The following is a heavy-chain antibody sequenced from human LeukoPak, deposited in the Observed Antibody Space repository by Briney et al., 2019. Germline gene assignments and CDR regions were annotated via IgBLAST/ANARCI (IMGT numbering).Heavy chain of an antibody. CDR1: GGSVITYY. D-gene: IGHD3-9*01. Sequence: ASETLSLTCTVSGGSVITYYWGWIRQQRREGMEWIGYIYYSARTNNNPSLKSRVTISVDTSNNQFSLKLSSVTAADTAVYYCARDRLSDYDILTGYTTPYYYYGMDVWGQGTTVTVSS. CDR2: IYYSART. CDR3: ARDRLSDYDILTGYTTPYYYYGMDV. J-gene: IGHJ6*02. V-gene: IGHV4-59*02.